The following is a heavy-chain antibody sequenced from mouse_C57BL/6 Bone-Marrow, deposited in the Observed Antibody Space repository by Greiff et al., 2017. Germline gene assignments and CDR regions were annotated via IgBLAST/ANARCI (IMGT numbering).Heavy chain of an antibody. CDR1: GYTFTSYW. J-gene: IGHJ3*01. V-gene: IGHV1-53*01. CDR3: ARAGILWLRRDGFAY. Sequence: QVQLQQPGTELVKPGASVKLSCKASGYTFTSYWMHWVKQRPGQGLEWIGNINPSTGGTNYNEKFKSKATLTVDKSSSTAYMQLSSLTSEDSAVYYCARAGILWLRRDGFAYGGRGNLVTVSA. CDR2: INPSTGGT. D-gene: IGHD2-2*01.